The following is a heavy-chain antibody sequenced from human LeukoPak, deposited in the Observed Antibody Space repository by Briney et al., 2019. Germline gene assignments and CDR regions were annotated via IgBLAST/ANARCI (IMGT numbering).Heavy chain of an antibody. Sequence: PSETLSLTCTVSGGSISSGGYYWSWIRQHPGKGLEWIGYIYYSGSTYYNPSLKSRVTISVDTSKNQFSLKLSSVAAADTAVYYCARLGVRYSTSSWWFDPWGQGTLVTVSS. CDR1: GGSISSGGYY. CDR3: ARLGVRYSTSSWWFDP. D-gene: IGHD6-6*01. CDR2: IYYSGST. V-gene: IGHV4-31*03. J-gene: IGHJ5*02.